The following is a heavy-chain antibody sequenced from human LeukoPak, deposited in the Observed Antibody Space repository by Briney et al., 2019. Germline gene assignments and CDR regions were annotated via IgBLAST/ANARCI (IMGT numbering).Heavy chain of an antibody. CDR3: ARHLSGVTGYSYGRGIDY. CDR1: GFTFSSYW. CDR2: IKKDGSEN. V-gene: IGHV3-7*01. D-gene: IGHD5-18*01. J-gene: IGHJ4*02. Sequence: GGSLRLSCAASGFTFSSYWLSWVRQAPGKGLEWVANIKKDGSENYYVDSVKGRFTISRDNAKKSLYLQMKSLRAEDTAVYYCARHLSGVTGYSYGRGIDYWGQGTLVTVSS.